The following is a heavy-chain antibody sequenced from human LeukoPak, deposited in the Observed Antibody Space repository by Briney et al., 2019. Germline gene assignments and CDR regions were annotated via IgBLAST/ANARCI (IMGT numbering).Heavy chain of an antibody. J-gene: IGHJ3*02. V-gene: IGHV3-30*18. Sequence: GGSLRLSCTACGLPFSSYTIQWLRQSRGKGVEWVACLSSGGSYKYYADSVKGRFTISRDNSRNTLYLQMHSLRPDDTALYYCAKPRGGDSWAFDTWGQGTMVAVSS. CDR2: LSSGGSYK. CDR3: AKPRGGDSWAFDT. CDR1: GLPFSSYT. D-gene: IGHD2-21*02.